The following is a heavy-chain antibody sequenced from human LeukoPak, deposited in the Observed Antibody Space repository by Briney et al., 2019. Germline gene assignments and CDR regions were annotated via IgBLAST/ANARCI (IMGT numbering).Heavy chain of an antibody. CDR2: INPKTGVT. CDR1: GYTFTDYY. V-gene: IGHV1-2*02. D-gene: IGHD1-14*01. Sequence: ASVKVSCKASGYTFTDYYMHWVRQAPGHGLEWMGWINPKTGVTKYAQNFQGRVTMTRDTSINTAYMEVSRLRSDDTAVFYCARDLAIYNPDLHYWGQKTRVPVSS. J-gene: IGHJ4*02. CDR3: ARDLAIYNPDLHY.